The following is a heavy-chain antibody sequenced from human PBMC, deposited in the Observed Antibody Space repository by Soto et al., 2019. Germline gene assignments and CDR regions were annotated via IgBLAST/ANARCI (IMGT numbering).Heavy chain of an antibody. CDR2: ISAYNGNT. J-gene: IGHJ5*02. CDR3: ARELRSSSSTFGYWFDP. Sequence: GASVKVSCKASGYTFTSYGISWVRQAPGQGLEWMGWISAYNGNTNYAQKLQGRVTMTTDTSTSTAYMELRSLRSDDTAVYYCARELRSSSSTFGYWFDPWGQGTLVTSPQ. CDR1: GYTFTSYG. D-gene: IGHD6-13*01. V-gene: IGHV1-18*01.